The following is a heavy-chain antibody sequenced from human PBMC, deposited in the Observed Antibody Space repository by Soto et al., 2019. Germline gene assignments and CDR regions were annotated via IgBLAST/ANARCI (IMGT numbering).Heavy chain of an antibody. D-gene: IGHD3-16*01. CDR1: GFTFSSYA. J-gene: IGHJ6*03. CDR3: AGGPTRIYYHFYMDV. V-gene: IGHV3-23*01. Sequence: EVQLLESEGGLVQPGGSLRLSCAASGFTFSSYAMSWVRQAPGKGPEWVSSISGGGDNTYYVDSVKGRFTISRDNSNNPLYLQMNSLRADDTAVYYCAGGPTRIYYHFYMDVWGKGTTVTVSS. CDR2: ISGGGDNT.